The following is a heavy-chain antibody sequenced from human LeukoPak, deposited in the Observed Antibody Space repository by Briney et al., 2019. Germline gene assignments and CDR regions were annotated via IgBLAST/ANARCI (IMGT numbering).Heavy chain of an antibody. V-gene: IGHV3-30*04. Sequence: GGSLRLSCAASGFTFSSYAMHWVRQAPGKGLEWVAVISYDGSNKYYADSVKGRFTISRDNSKNTLYLQMNSLRAEDTAVYYCARGMYSSSWCSIDYWGQGTLVTVSS. CDR2: ISYDGSNK. CDR3: ARGMYSSSWCSIDY. CDR1: GFTFSSYA. D-gene: IGHD6-13*01. J-gene: IGHJ4*02.